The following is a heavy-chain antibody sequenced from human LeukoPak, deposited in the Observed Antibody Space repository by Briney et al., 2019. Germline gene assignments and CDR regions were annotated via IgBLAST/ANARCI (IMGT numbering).Heavy chain of an antibody. CDR2: ISGSGGST. V-gene: IGHV3-23*01. CDR3: AKDNRYYYGSGSFPPSDY. Sequence: EGSLRLSCAASGFTFSSYAMSWVRQAPGKGLEWVSAISGSGGSTYYADSVKGRFTISRDNSKNTLYLQMNSLRAEDTAVYYCAKDNRYYYGSGSFPPSDYWGQGTLVTVSS. CDR1: GFTFSSYA. D-gene: IGHD3-10*01. J-gene: IGHJ4*02.